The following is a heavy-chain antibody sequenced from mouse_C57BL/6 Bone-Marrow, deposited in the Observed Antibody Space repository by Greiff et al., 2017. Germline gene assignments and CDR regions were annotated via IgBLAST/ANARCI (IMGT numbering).Heavy chain of an antibody. D-gene: IGHD2-12*01. J-gene: IGHJ3*01. V-gene: IGHV1-50*01. CDR2: IDPSDSYT. CDR1: GYTFTSYW. CDR3: ARGGVVTWD. Sequence: QVQLQQPGAELVKPGASVKLSCKASGYTFTSYWMQWVKQRPGQGLEWIGEIDPSDSYTNYNQKFKGKATLTVDTSSSTAYMQLSRLTSEDSAVYYCARGGVVTWDWGQGTLVPVSA.